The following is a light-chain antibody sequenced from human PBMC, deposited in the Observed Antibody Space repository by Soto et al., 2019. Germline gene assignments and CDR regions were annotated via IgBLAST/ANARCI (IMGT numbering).Light chain of an antibody. CDR1: SSDVGGYNY. V-gene: IGLV2-11*01. Sequence: QSALTQPRSVSGSPGQSVTISCTGTSSDVGGYNYVSWYQQHPGKAPKLMIYDVSKRPSGVPDRFSGSKSGNTASLTISGXQAEDEADYYCCSYAGSYTGVFGTGTKLTVL. CDR2: DVS. J-gene: IGLJ1*01. CDR3: CSYAGSYTGV.